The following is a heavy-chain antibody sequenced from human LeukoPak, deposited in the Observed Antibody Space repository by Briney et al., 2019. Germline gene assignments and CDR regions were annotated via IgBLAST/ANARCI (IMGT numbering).Heavy chain of an antibody. Sequence: SETLSLTCAGYGGSFSGYYWSWIRQPPGKGLEWIGEINHSGSTNYSPSLKSRVTISVDTSKTQFSLKLSSVTAADTAVYYCASAVPKTYYFDYWGQGTLVTVSS. CDR1: GGSFSGYY. CDR2: INHSGST. D-gene: IGHD4-17*01. V-gene: IGHV4-34*01. CDR3: ASAVPKTYYFDY. J-gene: IGHJ4*02.